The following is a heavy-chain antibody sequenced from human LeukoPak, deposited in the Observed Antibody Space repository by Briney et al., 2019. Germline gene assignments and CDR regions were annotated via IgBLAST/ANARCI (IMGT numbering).Heavy chain of an antibody. Sequence: GGSLRLSCAASGFTFGDYYMSWVRQAPGKGLEWVSAISGSGGSTYYADSVKGRFTISRDNSKNTLYLQMNSLRAEDTAVYYCAKDWTIFADYWGQGTLVTVSS. V-gene: IGHV3-23*01. CDR3: AKDWTIFADY. CDR2: ISGSGGST. J-gene: IGHJ4*02. CDR1: GFTFGDYY. D-gene: IGHD3-3*01.